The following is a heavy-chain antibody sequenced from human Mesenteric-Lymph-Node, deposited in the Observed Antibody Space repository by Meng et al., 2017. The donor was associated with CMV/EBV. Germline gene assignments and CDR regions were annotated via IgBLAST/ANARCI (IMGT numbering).Heavy chain of an antibody. J-gene: IGHJ1*01. CDR1: GFTFTSYS. D-gene: IGHD2-2*02. CDR3: ARDSTRYCTSTSCYTGYFQH. Sequence: GGSLRLSCAASGFTFTSYSMNWVRQAPGRGLEWVSSINIGSSYIYYADSVEGRFTISRDNARNSLYLQMNSLRAEDTAVYYCARDSTRYCTSTSCYTGYFQHWGQGTLVTVSS. CDR2: INIGSSYI. V-gene: IGHV3-21*01.